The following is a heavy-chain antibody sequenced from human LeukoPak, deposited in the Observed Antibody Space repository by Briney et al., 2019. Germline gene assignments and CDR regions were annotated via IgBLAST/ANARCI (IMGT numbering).Heavy chain of an antibody. CDR3: TRDKDYDFWSGYYTYYYYYMDV. Sequence: GGSLRLSCTASGFTFGVYAMSWFRQAPGKGLEWVGFIRSKAYGGTTEYAASVKGRFTISRDDSKSIAYLQMNSLKTEDTAVYYCTRDKDYDFWSGYYTYYYYYMDVWGKGTTVTVSS. J-gene: IGHJ6*03. V-gene: IGHV3-49*03. CDR1: GFTFGVYA. D-gene: IGHD3-3*01. CDR2: IRSKAYGGTT.